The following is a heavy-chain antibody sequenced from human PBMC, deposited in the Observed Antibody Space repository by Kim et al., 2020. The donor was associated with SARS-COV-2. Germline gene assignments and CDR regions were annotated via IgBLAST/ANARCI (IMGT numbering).Heavy chain of an antibody. CDR3: ASTFWSGYTSWFDP. V-gene: IGHV7-4-1*02. J-gene: IGHJ5*02. CDR2: INTNTGNP. D-gene: IGHD3-3*01. CDR1: GYTFTTYA. Sequence: ASVKVSCKTSGYTFTTYAMNWVRQAPGQGLEWMGWINTNTGNPTYAQGFTGRFVFSLDTSVSTAYLQISSLQAEDTAVYYCASTFWSGYTSWFDPWGQGT.